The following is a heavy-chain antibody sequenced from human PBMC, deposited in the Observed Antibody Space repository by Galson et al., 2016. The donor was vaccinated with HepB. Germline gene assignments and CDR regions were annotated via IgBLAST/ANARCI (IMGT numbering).Heavy chain of an antibody. CDR2: ISSSSSYI. Sequence: SLRLSCAASFTFSGYTMNWVRQAPGKGLEWVSSISSSSSYIFYADSVKGRFTISRDNAKNSLYLQMNGLRAEDTAVYYCARDPETLYDSSDYYFDYWGQGTPVTVSS. CDR1: FTFSGYT. V-gene: IGHV3-21*06. D-gene: IGHD3-22*01. CDR3: ARDPETLYDSSDYYFDY. J-gene: IGHJ4*02.